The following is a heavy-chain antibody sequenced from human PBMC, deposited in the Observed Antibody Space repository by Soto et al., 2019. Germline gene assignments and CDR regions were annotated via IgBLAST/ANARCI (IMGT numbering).Heavy chain of an antibody. CDR1: GGSINSYW. Sequence: SETLSLTCSVSGGSINSYWWSWIRQPAGKALEWIGRVYSSGTTDYNPSLNSRATMSVETSKNQFSLKLSSVTAADTAVYYCARDVRAIYLEWWQPISQYNWFDPWGQGTLVTVSS. CDR2: VYSSGTT. J-gene: IGHJ5*02. CDR3: ARDVRAIYLEWWQPISQYNWFDP. V-gene: IGHV4-4*07. D-gene: IGHD3-3*01.